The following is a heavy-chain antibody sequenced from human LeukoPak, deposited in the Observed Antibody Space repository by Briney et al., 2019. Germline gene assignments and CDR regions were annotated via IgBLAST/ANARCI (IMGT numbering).Heavy chain of an antibody. Sequence: GGSLRLSCAASGFTFSSYNMNWVRQAPGKGLEWVSSISTSSSYIYYADSVKGRFTISRNNAKDSLYLQMNTLRAEDTAVYYCAKASRFGYSYGPREYFYYMDVWGKGTTVTISS. CDR3: AKASRFGYSYGPREYFYYMDV. CDR1: GFTFSSYN. D-gene: IGHD5-18*01. CDR2: ISTSSSYI. V-gene: IGHV3-21*04. J-gene: IGHJ6*03.